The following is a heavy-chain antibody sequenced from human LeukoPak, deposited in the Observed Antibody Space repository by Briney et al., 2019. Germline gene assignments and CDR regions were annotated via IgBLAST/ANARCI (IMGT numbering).Heavy chain of an antibody. D-gene: IGHD1-26*01. CDR1: GGTFISYA. J-gene: IGHJ6*02. CDR3: ARAGGSYSHYYGMDV. V-gene: IGHV1-69*13. Sequence: ASVKVSCKASGGTFISYAISWVRQAPGQGLEWMGGIIPIFGTANYAQKFQGRVTITADESTSTAYMELSSLRSEDTAVYYCARAGGSYSHYYGMDVWGQGTTVTVSS. CDR2: IIPIFGTA.